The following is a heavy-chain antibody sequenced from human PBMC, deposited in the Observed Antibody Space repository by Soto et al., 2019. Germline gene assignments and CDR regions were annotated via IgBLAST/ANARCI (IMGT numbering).Heavy chain of an antibody. CDR3: ATDRSAYKLQLRYNWFDP. V-gene: IGHV3-15*07. J-gene: IGHJ5*02. CDR1: GFTLSTAW. Sequence: EAQLVESGGGLVEPGGSLRLSCAASGFTLSTAWMHWVRQAPGRGLEWVGRIKSKTAGGTTDYAAPVRGRFSISRDDSKNMLHLDMNGLKTEDTAVYFCATDRSAYKLQLRYNWFDPWGQGTLVTVSS. D-gene: IGHD1-7*01. CDR2: IKSKTAGGTT.